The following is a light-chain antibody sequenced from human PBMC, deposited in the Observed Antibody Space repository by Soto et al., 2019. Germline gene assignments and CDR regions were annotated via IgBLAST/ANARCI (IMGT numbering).Light chain of an antibody. CDR2: EVS. V-gene: IGKV2-30*01. Sequence: DVVMTQSPLSLPVTLGQPASISCRSNQSLVYNDGKTYVIWFQQRPGQSPRRLIYEVSNRDSGVTDRFSASGSVSDFILKISRVEAEDVGVYYCMQGTHWPYTFGQGTKLEIK. CDR3: MQGTHWPYT. CDR1: QSLVYNDGKTY. J-gene: IGKJ2*01.